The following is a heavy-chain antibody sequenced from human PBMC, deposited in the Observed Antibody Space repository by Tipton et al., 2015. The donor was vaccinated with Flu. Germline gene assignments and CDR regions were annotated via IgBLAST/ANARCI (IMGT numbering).Heavy chain of an antibody. CDR3: VTNLITMVRGVITTDDAFDI. J-gene: IGHJ3*02. V-gene: IGHV4-39*07. CDR2: IYYSGST. D-gene: IGHD3-10*01. Sequence: TLSLTCTVSGGSISSSNYYWGWIRQPPGKGLEWIGTIYYSGSTYYNPSLKSRVTISVDTSKSQFSLKLSSVTAADTAVYYCVTNLITMVRGVITTDDAFDIWGQGTMVTVSS. CDR1: GGSISSSNYY.